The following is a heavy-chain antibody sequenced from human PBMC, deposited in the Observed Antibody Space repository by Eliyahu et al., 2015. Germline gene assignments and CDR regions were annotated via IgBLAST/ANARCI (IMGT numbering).Heavy chain of an antibody. CDR2: IYSSGST. D-gene: IGHD6-13*01. J-gene: IGHJ4*02. V-gene: IGHV4-61*02. CDR3: ARGVAAAGLDY. CDR1: GGSISSDNHY. Sequence: QVQLQESGPGLVKPSQTLSLTCTVSGGSISSDNHYWCWIRQPAGKGLEWIGRIYSSGSTNYSPSLKSRVTISVDTSKNQFSLNLSSVTAADTAVYYCARGVAAAGLDYWGQGTLVTVSS.